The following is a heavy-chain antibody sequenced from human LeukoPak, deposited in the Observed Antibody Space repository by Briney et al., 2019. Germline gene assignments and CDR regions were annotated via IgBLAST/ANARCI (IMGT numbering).Heavy chain of an antibody. CDR3: ARHMERWQQFTRSLDY. V-gene: IGHV3-7*01. D-gene: IGHD5-24*01. CDR2: MEEYGSYI. J-gene: IGHJ4*02. Sequence: GGSLRLSCVVSGFDFSGFSMSWVRQAPGKGLEWVAIMEEYGSYIFYVDSVKGRFTISRDNTRDSLYLQMNSLRAEDTAVYYCARHMERWQQFTRSLDYWGQGTLVTVSS. CDR1: GFDFSGFS.